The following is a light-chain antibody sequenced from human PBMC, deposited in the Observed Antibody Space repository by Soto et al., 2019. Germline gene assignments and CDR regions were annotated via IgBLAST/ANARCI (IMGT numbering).Light chain of an antibody. CDR2: DAS. V-gene: IGKV3-11*01. J-gene: IGKJ4*01. CDR1: QSVSSY. CDR3: QQRTNGPVT. Sequence: EIVLTQSPATLSLSPGERATLSCRASQSVSSYLVWYQQKPGQAPRVLISDASNRATGIPARFSGSGSGTDFTLTISSLEPEYFAVYYCQQRTNGPVTFGGGTKVDIK.